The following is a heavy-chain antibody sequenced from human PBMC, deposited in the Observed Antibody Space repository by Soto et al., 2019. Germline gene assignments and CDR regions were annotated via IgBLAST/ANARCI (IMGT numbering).Heavy chain of an antibody. CDR2: IDPSDSYT. Sequence: KVSCKASGYTFTSYGISWVRQAPGQGLEWMGRIDPSDSYTNYSPSFQGHVTISADKSISTAYLQWSSLKASDTAMYYCATTYGSGSNYYYYGMDVWGQGTTVTVSS. J-gene: IGHJ6*02. V-gene: IGHV5-10-1*01. CDR1: GYTFTSYG. CDR3: ATTYGSGSNYYYYGMDV. D-gene: IGHD3-10*01.